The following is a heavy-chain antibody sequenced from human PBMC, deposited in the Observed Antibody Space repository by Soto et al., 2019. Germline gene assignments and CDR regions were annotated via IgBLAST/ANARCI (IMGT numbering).Heavy chain of an antibody. CDR3: AKDRNSSSWYYYYYYGMDV. D-gene: IGHD6-13*01. CDR2: ISYDGSNK. CDR1: GFTFSSYG. V-gene: IGHV3-30*18. J-gene: IGHJ6*02. Sequence: XGSLRLSCAASGFTFSSYGMHGVRQAPGKGLEWVAVISYDGSNKYYADSVKGRFTISRDNSKNTLYLQMNSLRAEDTAVYYCAKDRNSSSWYYYYYYGMDVWGQGTTVTVSS.